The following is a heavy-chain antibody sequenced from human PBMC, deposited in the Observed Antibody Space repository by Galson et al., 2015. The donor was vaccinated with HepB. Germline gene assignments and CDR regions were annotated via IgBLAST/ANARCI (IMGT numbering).Heavy chain of an antibody. J-gene: IGHJ5*02. CDR1: GYTFTSYA. V-gene: IGHV1-3*01. CDR2: INAGNGNT. CDR3: ARRSTYYDFWSAEGGWFDP. Sequence: SVKVSCKASGYTFTSYAMHWVRQAPGQRLEWMGWINAGNGNTKYSQKFQGRVTITRDTSASTAYMELSSLRSEDTAVYYCARRSTYYDFWSAEGGWFDPWGQGTLVTVSS. D-gene: IGHD3-3*01.